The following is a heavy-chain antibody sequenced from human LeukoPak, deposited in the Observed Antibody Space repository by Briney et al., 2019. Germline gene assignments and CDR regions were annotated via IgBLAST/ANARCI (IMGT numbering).Heavy chain of an antibody. CDR2: ISSSSSYI. CDR1: GFAFSSYS. D-gene: IGHD3-10*01. CDR3: ASGGGFGSDAFDI. Sequence: GGSLRLSCAASGFAFSSYSVNWVRQAPGKGLEWVSSISSSSSYIYYADSVKGRFTISRDNAKNSLYLQMNSLRAEDTAVYYCASGGGFGSDAFDIWGQGTMVTVSS. V-gene: IGHV3-21*01. J-gene: IGHJ3*02.